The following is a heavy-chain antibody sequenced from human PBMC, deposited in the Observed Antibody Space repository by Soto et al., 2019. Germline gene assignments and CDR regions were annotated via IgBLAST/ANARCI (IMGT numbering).Heavy chain of an antibody. J-gene: IGHJ4*02. D-gene: IGHD2-8*01. CDR2: IYNGGRT. CDR3: ARAPVGMDSINFFDH. CDR1: GDSISSDGYH. Sequence: SETLSLTCTVSGDSISSDGYHWSWIRQSPGKGLEWIGYIYNGGRTFYRPSLESRINMSLDATKNSYSLRLTSVTAADTAVYYCARAPVGMDSINFFDHWGQGMLVTVSS. V-gene: IGHV4-30-4*01.